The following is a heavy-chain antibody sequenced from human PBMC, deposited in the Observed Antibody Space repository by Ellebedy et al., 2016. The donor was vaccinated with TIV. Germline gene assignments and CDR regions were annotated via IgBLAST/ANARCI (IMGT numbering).Heavy chain of an antibody. V-gene: IGHV4-34*01. D-gene: IGHD6-6*01. CDR3: AREGSSSGLDY. J-gene: IGHJ4*02. Sequence: SETLSLTCAVYGGSFSGYYWNWIRQPPGKGLEWIGEINHSGSTNYNPSLKSRVTLSVDTSKNHFSLKLSSVTAADTAVYYCAREGSSSGLDYWGQGTLVTVSS. CDR1: GGSFSGYY. CDR2: INHSGST.